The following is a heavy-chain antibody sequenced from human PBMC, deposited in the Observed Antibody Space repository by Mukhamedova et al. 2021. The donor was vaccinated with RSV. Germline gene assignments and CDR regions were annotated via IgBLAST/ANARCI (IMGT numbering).Heavy chain of an antibody. J-gene: IGHJ6*02. CDR1: SYE. CDR3: ASPSINYYYYGMDV. Sequence: SYEMNWVRQAPGKGLEWVSYISSSGNTIYYADSVKGRFTISRDNAKNSLYLQMNSLRAEDTAVYYCASPSINYYYYGMDVWGQGT. CDR2: ISSSGNTI. V-gene: IGHV3-48*03. D-gene: IGHD6-6*01.